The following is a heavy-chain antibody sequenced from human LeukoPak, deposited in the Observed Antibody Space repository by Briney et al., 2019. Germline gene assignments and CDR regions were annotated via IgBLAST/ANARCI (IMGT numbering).Heavy chain of an antibody. CDR2: ISGSGGST. Sequence: PGGSLRLSCAASGFTFDDYAMHWVRQAPGKGLEWVSAISGSGGSTYYADSVKGRFTISRDNSKNTLYLQMNSLRAEDTAVYYCAKASSPRSDYWGQGTLVTVSS. J-gene: IGHJ4*02. CDR3: AKASSPRSDY. V-gene: IGHV3-23*01. CDR1: GFTFDDYA.